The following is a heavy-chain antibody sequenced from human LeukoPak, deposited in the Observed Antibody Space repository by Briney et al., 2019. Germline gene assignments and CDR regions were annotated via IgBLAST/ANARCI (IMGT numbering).Heavy chain of an antibody. CDR3: ARGQLVRTWDAFDI. CDR1: GYSFTNYW. Sequence: GESLKISCKGSGYSFTNYWIGWVRQMPGKGLECMGIIYPGDSDTTYSPSFQGQVTISADKSISTAYLQWSSLKASDTAMYYCARGQLVRTWDAFDIWGQGTMVTVSS. V-gene: IGHV5-51*01. CDR2: IYPGDSDT. D-gene: IGHD6-6*01. J-gene: IGHJ3*02.